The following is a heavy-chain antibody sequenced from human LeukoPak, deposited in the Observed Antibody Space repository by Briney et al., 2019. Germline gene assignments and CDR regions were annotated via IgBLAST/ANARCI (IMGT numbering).Heavy chain of an antibody. J-gene: IGHJ1*01. D-gene: IGHD2-15*01. CDR3: AREDYCSGGSCYSGYFQH. V-gene: IGHV4-59*01. Sequence: SETLSLTCTVSGGSISSYYWSWIRQPPAKGLEWIGYIYYSGTTNYNPSLKSRVTISVDTSKNQFSLKLSSVTAADTAVYYCAREDYCSGGSCYSGYFQHWGQGTLVTVSS. CDR1: GGSISSYY. CDR2: IYYSGTT.